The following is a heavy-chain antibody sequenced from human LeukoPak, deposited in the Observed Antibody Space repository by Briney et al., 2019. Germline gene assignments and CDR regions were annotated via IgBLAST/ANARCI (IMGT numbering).Heavy chain of an antibody. CDR2: IYYSGST. CDR1: GGSISSSSYY. J-gene: IGHJ5*02. D-gene: IGHD2-15*01. V-gene: IGHV4-39*01. Sequence: KSSETLSLTCTVSGGSISSSSYYWGWIRQPPGKGLEWIGSIYYSGSTYYNPSLKSRVTISVDTSKNQFSLKLSSVTAAGTAVYYCARCPVVVVAAAWFDPWGQGTLVTVSS. CDR3: ARCPVVVVAAAWFDP.